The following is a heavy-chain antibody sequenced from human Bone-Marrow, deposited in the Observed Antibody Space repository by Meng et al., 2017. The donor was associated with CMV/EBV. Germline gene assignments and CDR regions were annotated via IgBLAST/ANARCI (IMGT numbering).Heavy chain of an antibody. J-gene: IGHJ6*01. CDR1: GYTFTSYG. V-gene: IGHV1-18*01. D-gene: IGHD6-13*01. Sequence: ASVKVSCKASGYTFTSYGISWVRQASGQGLEWMGWISAYNGNTNYAQKLQGRVTMTTDTSTSTAYMELRSLRSDDTAVYYCARDLSSSWYKANYYYYGMDVWGQGTTVNVDS. CDR3: ARDLSSSWYKANYYYYGMDV. CDR2: ISAYNGNT.